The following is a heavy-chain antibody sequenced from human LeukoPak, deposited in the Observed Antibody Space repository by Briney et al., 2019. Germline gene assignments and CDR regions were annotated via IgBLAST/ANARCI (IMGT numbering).Heavy chain of an antibody. CDR2: IYNTVDV. J-gene: IGHJ4*02. CDR1: GGSLIGSY. CDR3: ARSRNYDSTGYNPTYYFDS. V-gene: IGHV4-59*01. Sequence: SETLSLTCTVSGGSLIGSYWTWIRQSPGGGLEYIGYIYNTVDVNYSPSLKSRVTISIDMSRSQFSLRLKSVTAADTAIYYCARSRNYDSTGYNPTYYFDSWGQGALVTVSS. D-gene: IGHD3-22*01.